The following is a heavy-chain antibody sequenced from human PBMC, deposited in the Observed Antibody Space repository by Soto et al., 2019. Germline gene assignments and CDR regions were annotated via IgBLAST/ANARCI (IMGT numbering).Heavy chain of an antibody. CDR1: GFTFSSYA. Sequence: GGSLRLSCAPSGFTFSSYAMNWVRQAPGKGLEWVSAISGSGGSTYYADSVKGRFTISRDNSKNTLYLHMNSLRAEDTAVYYCARGSGYRSTWPFDYWGQGTLVTVSS. CDR3: ARGSGYRSTWPFDY. CDR2: ISGSGGST. D-gene: IGHD6-13*01. J-gene: IGHJ4*02. V-gene: IGHV3-23*01.